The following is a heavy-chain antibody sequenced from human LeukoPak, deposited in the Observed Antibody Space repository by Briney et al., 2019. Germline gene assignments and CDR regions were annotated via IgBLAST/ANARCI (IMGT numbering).Heavy chain of an antibody. CDR3: ARDVRVVVPAALYYYYGMDV. CDR1: GFTFSSYS. J-gene: IGHJ6*04. D-gene: IGHD2-2*01. V-gene: IGHV3-21*01. CDR2: ISSSSSYI. Sequence: GGSLRLSCAASGFTFSSYSMNWVRQAPGKGLEGVSSISSSSSYIYYADSVKGRFTISRENAKNSLYLQMNSLRAEDTAVYYCARDVRVVVPAALYYYYGMDVWGKGTTVTVSS.